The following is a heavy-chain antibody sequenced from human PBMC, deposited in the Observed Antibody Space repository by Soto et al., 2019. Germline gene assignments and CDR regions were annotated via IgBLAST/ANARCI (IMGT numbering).Heavy chain of an antibody. CDR3: AKEMGAYDFDYYMDV. Sequence: GGSLRLSCAASGFTFSSYGMHWVRQAPGKGLEWVAVISYDGSNKYYADSVKGRFTISRDNSKNTLYLQMNSLRAEDTAVYYCAKEMGAYDFDYYMDVWGKGTTVTVSS. CDR1: GFTFSSYG. J-gene: IGHJ6*03. CDR2: ISYDGSNK. D-gene: IGHD3-3*01. V-gene: IGHV3-30*18.